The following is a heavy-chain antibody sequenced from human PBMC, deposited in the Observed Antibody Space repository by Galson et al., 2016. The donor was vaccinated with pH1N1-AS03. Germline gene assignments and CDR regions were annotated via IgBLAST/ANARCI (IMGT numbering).Heavy chain of an antibody. CDR2: IFYTGST. J-gene: IGHJ6*02. CDR3: VRGCPISHYFHYHGMDV. Sequence: RQSPGKGLEWIGNIFYTGSTNYNPSLRSRVTISVDTSKNQFSLQLTSATAADTALYYCVRGCPISHYFHYHGMDVWGQGTTVIVS. D-gene: IGHD2/OR15-2a*01. V-gene: IGHV4-59*01.